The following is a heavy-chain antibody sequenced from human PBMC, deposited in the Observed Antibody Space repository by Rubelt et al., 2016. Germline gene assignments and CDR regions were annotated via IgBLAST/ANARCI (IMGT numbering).Heavy chain of an antibody. J-gene: IGHJ4*02. CDR3: ARDGIAAAVDY. CDR2: ISVYNGNT. CDR1: GYTFTTYA. D-gene: IGHD6-13*01. V-gene: IGHV1-18*01. Sequence: QVQLVQSETEVKKPGASVKVSCKASGYTFTTYAISWVRQAPGQGLEWMGWISVYNGNTNYAQKFQGRVTMTADTSTSTAYMELRSLRSDDTPVYYCARDGIAAAVDYWGQGTLVTVSS.